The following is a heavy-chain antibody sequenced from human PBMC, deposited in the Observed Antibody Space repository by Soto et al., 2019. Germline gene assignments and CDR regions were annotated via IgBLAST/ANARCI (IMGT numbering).Heavy chain of an antibody. V-gene: IGHV5-51*01. CDR3: ARGTPIVGATRYYYYGMDV. D-gene: IGHD1-26*01. J-gene: IGHJ6*02. CDR1: GYSFTSYW. CDR2: IYPGDSDT. Sequence: EVQLVQSGAEVKKPGESLKISCKGSGYSFTSYWIGWLRQMPGQGLEWLGIIYPGDSDTRYSPSFQGQDTISADKSISTASRQWSSLKASDTAMYDCARGTPIVGATRYYYYGMDVWGQGTTVTVSS.